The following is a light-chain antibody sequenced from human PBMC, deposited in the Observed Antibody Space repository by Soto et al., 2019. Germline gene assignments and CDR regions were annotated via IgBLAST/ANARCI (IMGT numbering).Light chain of an antibody. Sequence: VLTQSPGSLSLSPAERSTLSCRTGQSVRNSYLAWYQQKPGQAPRLLIYGASTRATGIPARFSGSGSGTDFTLTISSLEPEDFAVYYCQQYSSSITFGQGTRLEIK. J-gene: IGKJ5*01. V-gene: IGKV3-20*01. CDR2: GAS. CDR3: QQYSSSIT. CDR1: QSVRNSY.